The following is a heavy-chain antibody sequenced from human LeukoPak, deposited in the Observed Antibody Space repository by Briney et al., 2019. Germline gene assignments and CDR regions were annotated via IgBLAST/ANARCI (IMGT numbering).Heavy chain of an antibody. Sequence: SETVSLTRAVYGGSYSGYYWSWIRQPPGKGLDGIGEIIHSGGTNYNPSLKSRVTISVDTSKNQFSLNLNSINAADTAVYYCARGLGGSYYLVLWGQGTLVTVSS. D-gene: IGHD1-26*01. CDR1: GGSYSGYY. CDR3: ARGLGGSYYLVL. V-gene: IGHV4-34*12. CDR2: IIHSGGT. J-gene: IGHJ5*02.